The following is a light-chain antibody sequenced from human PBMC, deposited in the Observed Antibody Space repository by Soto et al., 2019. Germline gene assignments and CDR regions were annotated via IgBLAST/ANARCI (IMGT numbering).Light chain of an antibody. CDR1: QTVSSSY. V-gene: IGKV3-20*01. J-gene: IGKJ2*01. CDR2: AAS. CDR3: QQYHTSPRT. Sequence: EIVLTQSPGTLSLSPGERATLSCRTSQTVSSSYLAWYQQKPDQAPRLLIYAASYRATGIPDRFSGSGSGTDFTLTISRLEPEDFAVYYCQQYHTSPRTFGQGTKVEIK.